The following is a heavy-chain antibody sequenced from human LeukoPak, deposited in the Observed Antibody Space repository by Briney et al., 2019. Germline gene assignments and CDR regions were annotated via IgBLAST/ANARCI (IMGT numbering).Heavy chain of an antibody. CDR3: ARLGGDSSSHDY. V-gene: IGHV4-39*01. D-gene: IGHD6-13*01. CDR1: GGSISSSSYY. CDR2: IYYSGST. J-gene: IGHJ4*02. Sequence: PSETLSLTCTVSGGSISSSSYYWGWIRQPPGKGLEWIGSIYYSGSTYYNPSLKSRVTISVDTSKNQFSLKLSSVTAADTAVYYCARLGGDSSSHDYWGQGTLVTVSS.